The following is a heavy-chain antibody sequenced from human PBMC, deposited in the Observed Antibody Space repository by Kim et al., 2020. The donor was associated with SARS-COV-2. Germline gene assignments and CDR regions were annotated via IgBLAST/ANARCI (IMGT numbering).Heavy chain of an antibody. D-gene: IGHD1-1*01. V-gene: IGHV4-59*01. Sequence: SETLSLTCTVSGGSISSYYWSWIRQPPGKGLEWIGYIYYSGSTNYNPSLKSRVTISVDTSKNQFSLKLSSVTAADTAVYYCARTTEKDVDPWGQGTLVTVSS. CDR2: IYYSGST. CDR1: GGSISSYY. CDR3: ARTTEKDVDP. J-gene: IGHJ5*02.